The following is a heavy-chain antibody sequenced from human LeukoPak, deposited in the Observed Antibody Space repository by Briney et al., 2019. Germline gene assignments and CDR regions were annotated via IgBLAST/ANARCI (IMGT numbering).Heavy chain of an antibody. Sequence: GGSLRLSCKVSGFSFSNYGMDWVRQVPGKGLEWLSFIDSSSYTSYADSVKGRFTISRDNAENSLYLQMSSLTVEDTAVYYCARDPNGNPDFDYWGQGTWSPSPQ. CDR1: GFSFSNYG. V-gene: IGHV3-21*05. J-gene: IGHJ4*02. D-gene: IGHD2-8*01. CDR3: ARDPNGNPDFDY. CDR2: IDSSSYT.